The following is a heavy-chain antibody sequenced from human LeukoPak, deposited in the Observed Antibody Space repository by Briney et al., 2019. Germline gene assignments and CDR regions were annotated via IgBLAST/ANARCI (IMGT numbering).Heavy chain of an antibody. Sequence: GGSLRLSCAASGFAFSSYAMHWVRQAPDKGLEGVAVISYDGTDKYYADSVKGRFTISRDNSKNMLYLQMNNLRAEDTAVYFCARDQPYFDSWGQGTLVTVSS. V-gene: IGHV3-30*04. CDR2: ISYDGTDK. CDR1: GFAFSSYA. J-gene: IGHJ4*02. CDR3: ARDQPYFDS.